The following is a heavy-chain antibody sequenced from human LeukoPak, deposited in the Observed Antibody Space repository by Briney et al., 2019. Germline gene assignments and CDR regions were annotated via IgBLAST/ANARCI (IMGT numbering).Heavy chain of an antibody. Sequence: GGSPRLSCAASGFTFSSYWMSWVRQAPGKGLEWVANIKQDGSEKYYVDSVKGRFTISRDNAKNSLYLQMNSLRAEDTAVYYCARDPTYYYDSSGYPWGQGTLVTVSS. CDR1: GFTFSSYW. V-gene: IGHV3-7*05. J-gene: IGHJ5*02. CDR3: ARDPTYYYDSSGYP. D-gene: IGHD3-22*01. CDR2: IKQDGSEK.